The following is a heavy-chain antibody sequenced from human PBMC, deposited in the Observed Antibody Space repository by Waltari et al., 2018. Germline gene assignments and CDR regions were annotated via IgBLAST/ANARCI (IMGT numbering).Heavy chain of an antibody. CDR2: ISSRSSYI. CDR3: ARDQVSSSYYYYYGMDV. D-gene: IGHD6-13*01. V-gene: IGHV3-21*01. Sequence: EVQLVESGGGLVKPGGSLRLSCAASGFTFSSYSMNWVSQAPGRGLEWVSSISSRSSYIYYADSVKGRFTISRDNAKNSLYLQMNSLRAEDTAVYYCARDQVSSSYYYYYGMDVWGQGTTVTVSS. CDR1: GFTFSSYS. J-gene: IGHJ6*02.